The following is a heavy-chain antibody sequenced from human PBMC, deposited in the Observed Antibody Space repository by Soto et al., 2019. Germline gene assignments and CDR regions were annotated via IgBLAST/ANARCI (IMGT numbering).Heavy chain of an antibody. CDR1: GLAFNTADRA. V-gene: IGHV2-5*02. CDR2: IDGDDNK. Sequence: QITLKESGPTLVKPTQTLTLTCTFSGLAFNTADRAVGWIRQAPGKALDWLALIDGDDNKRYSPSLKNRLTTASDTSKKQVVLTTTDMAPVDTATYSCGPGRSSRKPIFFDYWAQGTLVTVSA. J-gene: IGHJ4*02. D-gene: IGHD2-2*01. CDR3: GPGRSSRKPIFFDY.